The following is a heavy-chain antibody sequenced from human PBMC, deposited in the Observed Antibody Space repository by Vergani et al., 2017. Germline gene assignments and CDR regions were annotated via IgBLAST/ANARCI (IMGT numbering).Heavy chain of an antibody. V-gene: IGHV2-26*01. CDR1: GFSLSNARMG. CDR3: ARMGRYCSSTSCRMGAFDI. D-gene: IGHD2-2*01. CDR2: IFSNDEK. J-gene: IGHJ3*02. Sequence: QVTLKESGPVLVKPTETLTLTCTVSGFSLSNARMGVSWIRQPPGKALEWLAHIFSNDEKPYSTSLKSRLTISKDTSKSQVVLTMTNMDPVDTATDYCARMGRYCSSTSCRMGAFDIWGQGTMVTVSS.